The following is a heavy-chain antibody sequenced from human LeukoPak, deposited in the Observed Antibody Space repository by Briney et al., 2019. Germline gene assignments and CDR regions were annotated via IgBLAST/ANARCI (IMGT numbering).Heavy chain of an antibody. J-gene: IGHJ4*02. CDR2: IWYDETTK. CDR1: GFTFSTYG. D-gene: IGHD4-17*01. CDR3: ARDPTTMTTGNFDN. V-gene: IGHV3-33*01. Sequence: GGSLRLSCAASGFTFSTYGMHWVRQAPGKGLEWVAVIWYDETTKYYADSVKGRFTISRDHSRNTLYLQMNSLRAEDTAVYYCARDPTTMTTGNFDNWGQGTLVTVSS.